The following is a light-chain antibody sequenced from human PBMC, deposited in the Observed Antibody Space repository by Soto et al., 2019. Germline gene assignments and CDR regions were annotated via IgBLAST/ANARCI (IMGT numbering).Light chain of an antibody. CDR3: QQLSSYPLT. CDR2: AAS. J-gene: IGKJ2*01. CDR1: RDVSSY. V-gene: IGKV1-9*01. Sequence: IQMTQSPSSLSATVGDRVTITCRASRDVSSYLVWYQQKPGKAPELLIYAASTLQSGVPLRFSGSGSGTEFTLTISSLQPEDFATYYCQQLSSYPLTFGPGTKLEI.